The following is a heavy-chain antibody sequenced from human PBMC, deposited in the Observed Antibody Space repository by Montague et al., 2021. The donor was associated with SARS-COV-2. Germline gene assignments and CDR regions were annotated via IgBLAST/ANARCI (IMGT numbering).Heavy chain of an antibody. CDR3: ARDGEPSYGGFQKSTWYFDY. CDR2: SYYSGST. V-gene: IGHV4-39*07. D-gene: IGHD4-23*01. J-gene: IGHJ4*02. Sequence: SETLSLTCTVSGASISSSTYYWGWIRQPPGKGLQWIGSSYYSGSTYYNPSLKSRATISVDTSKNQISLRMSSVTAADTAVYYCARDGEPSYGGFQKSTWYFDYWGQGPLVTVSS. CDR1: GASISSSTYY.